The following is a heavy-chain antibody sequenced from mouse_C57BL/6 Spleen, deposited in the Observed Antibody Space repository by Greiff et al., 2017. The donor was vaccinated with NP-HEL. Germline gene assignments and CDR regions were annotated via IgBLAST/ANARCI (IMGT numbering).Heavy chain of an antibody. D-gene: IGHD2-4*01. Sequence: VQLQQSGPELVKPGASVKIPCKASGYTFTDYNMDWVKQSHGKSLEWIGDINPNNGGTIYNQKFKGKATLTVDKSSSTAYMELRSLTSEDTAVYYCARRMSTTGGYYFDYWGQGTTLTVSS. CDR3: ARRMSTTGGYYFDY. J-gene: IGHJ2*01. CDR2: INPNNGGT. V-gene: IGHV1-18*01. CDR1: GYTFTDYN.